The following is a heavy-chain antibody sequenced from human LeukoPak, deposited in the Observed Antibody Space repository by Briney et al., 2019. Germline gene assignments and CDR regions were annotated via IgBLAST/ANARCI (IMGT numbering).Heavy chain of an antibody. CDR2: IIPSLGIA. Sequence: ASVKVSCKASGGTFSSYAISWVRQAPGQGLEWMGRIIPSLGIANYAQKFQGRVTITADKSTSTAYMELSSLRSEDTAVYYCAREHYDILTGYYSGYYFDYWGQGTLVTVSS. CDR1: GGTFSSYA. D-gene: IGHD3-9*01. CDR3: AREHYDILTGYYSGYYFDY. J-gene: IGHJ4*02. V-gene: IGHV1-69*04.